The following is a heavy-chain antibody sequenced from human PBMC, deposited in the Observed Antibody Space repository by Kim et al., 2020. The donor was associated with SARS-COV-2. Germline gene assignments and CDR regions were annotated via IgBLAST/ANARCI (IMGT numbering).Heavy chain of an antibody. V-gene: IGHV4-4*02. Sequence: SETLSLTCAVSGGSISSSNWWSWARQPPGKGLEWIGEIYHSGSTNYNPSLKSRVTISVDKSKNQFSLKLRSVTAADTAVYYCARDLSVTTSRGIDYWGQGTLVTVSS. CDR2: IYHSGST. CDR3: ARDLSVTTSRGIDY. J-gene: IGHJ4*02. D-gene: IGHD4-17*01. CDR1: GGSISSSNW.